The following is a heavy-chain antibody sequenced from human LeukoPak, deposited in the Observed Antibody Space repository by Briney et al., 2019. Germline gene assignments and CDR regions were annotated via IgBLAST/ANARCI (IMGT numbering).Heavy chain of an antibody. CDR3: ARTIREQWLTIDY. Sequence: GGSLRLSCAASGFTFSNYWMNWVRQAPGKGLEWVANVKQDGSAKYYVDSVKGRFTISRDNAKNSLYLQMNSLGAEDTAVYYCARTIREQWLTIDYWGQGTLVTFSS. J-gene: IGHJ4*02. CDR1: GFTFSNYW. CDR2: VKQDGSAK. D-gene: IGHD6-19*01. V-gene: IGHV3-7*04.